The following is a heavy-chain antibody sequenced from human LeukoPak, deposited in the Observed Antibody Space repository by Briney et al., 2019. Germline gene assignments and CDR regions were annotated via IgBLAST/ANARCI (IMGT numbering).Heavy chain of an antibody. D-gene: IGHD2-15*01. J-gene: IGHJ4*02. Sequence: SETLSLTCTVSGGSISSYYWSWIRQPPGKGLEWIGYIYYSGSTNYNPSLKSRVTISVDTSKNQFSLKLSSVTAADTAMYYCARGIASAGHDYWGLGTLVTVSS. CDR2: IYYSGST. CDR1: GGSISSYY. CDR3: ARGIASAGHDY. V-gene: IGHV4-59*12.